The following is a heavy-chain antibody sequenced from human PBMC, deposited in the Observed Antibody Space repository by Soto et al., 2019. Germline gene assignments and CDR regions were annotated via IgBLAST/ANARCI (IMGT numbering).Heavy chain of an antibody. V-gene: IGHV1-18*01. Sequence: QVQLVQSGAEVKKPGASVKVSCKASGYTFTSYGISWVRQAPGQGLEWMGWISAYNGNTNYAQKLQGRVTMTTDTATSTAYMELRSLRSDDTDVYYCARDTAYGSGSYYKDYWGQGTLVTVSS. CDR1: GYTFTSYG. J-gene: IGHJ4*02. CDR2: ISAYNGNT. D-gene: IGHD3-10*01. CDR3: ARDTAYGSGSYYKDY.